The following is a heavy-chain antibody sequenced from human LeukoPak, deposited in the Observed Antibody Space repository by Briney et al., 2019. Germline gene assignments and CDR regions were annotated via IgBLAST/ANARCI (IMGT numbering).Heavy chain of an antibody. V-gene: IGHV4-30-2*01. J-gene: IGHJ4*02. CDR3: ARAHSRGSYGEMDY. CDR2: IYHSGST. CDR1: GGSISSGGYS. Sequence: NPSETLSLTCAVSGGSISSGGYSWSWIRQPPGKGLEWIGYIYHSGSTYYNPSLKSRVTISVDRSKNQFSLKLSSVTAADTAVYYCARAHSRGSYGEMDYWGQGTLVTVSS. D-gene: IGHD1-26*01.